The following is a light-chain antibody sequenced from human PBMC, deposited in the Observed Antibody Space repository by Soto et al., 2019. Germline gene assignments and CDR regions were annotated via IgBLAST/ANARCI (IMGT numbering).Light chain of an antibody. CDR3: SSYTSSSTPCV. CDR2: DVS. V-gene: IGLV2-14*01. Sequence: QSALTQPASVSGSPGQSFTISCTGTSSDIGGYNYVSWYQQHPGKVPKLMIYDVSNRPSGVSNRFAGSKSGNTATLTISGLQAEDGADYYCSSYTSSSTPCVVGSGTKVTVL. J-gene: IGLJ1*01. CDR1: SSDIGGYNY.